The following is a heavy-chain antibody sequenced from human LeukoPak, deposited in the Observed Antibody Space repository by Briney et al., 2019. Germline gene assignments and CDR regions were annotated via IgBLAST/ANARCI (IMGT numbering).Heavy chain of an antibody. D-gene: IGHD3-10*01. CDR2: ISSSSSYI. J-gene: IGHJ4*02. V-gene: IGHV3-21*01. CDR1: GFTFSSYA. Sequence: GGSLRLSCAASGFTFSSYAMSWVRQAPGKGLEWVSSISSSSSYIYYADSVKGRFTISRDNAKNSLYLQMNSLRAEDTAVYYCARDEAVHYYGSGSLDYWGQGTLVTVSS. CDR3: ARDEAVHYYGSGSLDY.